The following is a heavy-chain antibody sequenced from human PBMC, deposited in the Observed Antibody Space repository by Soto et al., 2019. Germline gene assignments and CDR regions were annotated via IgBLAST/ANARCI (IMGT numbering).Heavy chain of an antibody. Sequence: QVQLVQSGAEVKKPGASVKVSCKASGYTFTSYGISWVRQAPGQGLEWMGWISAYNGNTNYSQKLQGRVTMTKDTSTSTAYMELRSLRSDDTAVYYCARRHSDLVVGVAATREFNWFEPWGQGTRFTVSS. J-gene: IGHJ5*02. V-gene: IGHV1-18*04. CDR2: ISAYNGNT. CDR3: ARRHSDLVVGVAATREFNWFEP. D-gene: IGHD2-15*01. CDR1: GYTFTSYG.